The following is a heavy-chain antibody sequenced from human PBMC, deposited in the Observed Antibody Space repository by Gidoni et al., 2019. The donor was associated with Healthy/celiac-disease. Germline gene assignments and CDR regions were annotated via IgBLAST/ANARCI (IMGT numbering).Heavy chain of an antibody. D-gene: IGHD3-22*01. CDR2: IYYSGST. J-gene: IGHJ5*02. Sequence: QLQLQESGPGLVKPSETLSLTCTVSGGSISSSSYYWGWIRQPPGKGLEWIGSIYYSGSTYYNPSLKSRVTISVDTSKNQFSLKLSSVTAADTAVYYCARQAVEGYYYDSSGLCWFDPWGQGTLVTVSS. V-gene: IGHV4-39*01. CDR3: ARQAVEGYYYDSSGLCWFDP. CDR1: GGSISSSSYY.